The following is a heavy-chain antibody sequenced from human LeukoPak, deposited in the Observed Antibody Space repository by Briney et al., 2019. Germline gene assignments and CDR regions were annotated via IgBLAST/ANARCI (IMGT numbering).Heavy chain of an antibody. D-gene: IGHD3-22*01. J-gene: IGHJ3*01. CDR1: GYSFTSYW. CDR2: SYPGDSDT. V-gene: IGHV5-51*01. Sequence: GESLKISWKGSGYSFTSYWIGWVRQMAGKGREWMGISYPGDSDTIFSPSFQGQGTISADKSISPASLQWSSLQASDTAMYYCARRDYFDRSRSATTFDLWGQGTMVTVSS. CDR3: ARRDYFDRSRSATTFDL.